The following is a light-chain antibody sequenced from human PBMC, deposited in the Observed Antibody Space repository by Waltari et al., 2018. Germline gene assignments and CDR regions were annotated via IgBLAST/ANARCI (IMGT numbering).Light chain of an antibody. J-gene: IGKJ1*01. CDR2: RAS. CDR1: QIISTS. CDR3: QQYNNFSPWP. V-gene: IGKV1-5*03. Sequence: IQVTQSPSTLSASVGDRVTVTCRVNQIISTSLAWYQQKPGKAPKLLIYRASNLEDGVPSRFSGSGSGTEFTLTISSLQPDDFATYYCQQYNNFSPWPFGQGTKVDIK.